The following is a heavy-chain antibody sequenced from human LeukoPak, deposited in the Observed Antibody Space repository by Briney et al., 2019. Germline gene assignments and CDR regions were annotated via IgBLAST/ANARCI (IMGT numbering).Heavy chain of an antibody. V-gene: IGHV3-7*01. CDR3: ARDDGDL. J-gene: IGHJ4*02. CDR1: GFTFRGYW. Sequence: GGSLGLSCADSGFTFRGYWMKWVRQAPGQGLEWVASIKEDGREKFYVDSVKGRFTISRDDAKNSLYLQMDSLRVEDTAVYYCARDDGDLWGQGTLVTVSS. CDR2: IKEDGREK.